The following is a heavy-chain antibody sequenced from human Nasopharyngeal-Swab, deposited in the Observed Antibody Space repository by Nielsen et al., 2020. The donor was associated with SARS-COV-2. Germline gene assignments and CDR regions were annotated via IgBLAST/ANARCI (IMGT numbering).Heavy chain of an antibody. Sequence: GESLKLSCAASGFTFRDHYIDWVRQAPGKRLDWLGRIRKRANRYTTDYAASVKGRFAISIDDSKNSLYRQMNSMKTEDTSVYYCARGDSSGGHWYAGGYWGQGTLVTVSS. CDR3: ARGDSSGGHWYAGGY. CDR1: GFTFRDHY. J-gene: IGHJ4*02. V-gene: IGHV3-72*01. CDR2: IRKRANRYTT. D-gene: IGHD2-21*02.